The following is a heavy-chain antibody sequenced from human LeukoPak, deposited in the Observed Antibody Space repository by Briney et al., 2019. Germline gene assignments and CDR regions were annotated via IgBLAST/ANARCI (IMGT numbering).Heavy chain of an antibody. CDR2: ISSSSSYI. Sequence: GGSLRLSCAASGFTFSSYSMNWVRQAPGKGLEWVSSISSSSSYIYYADSVKGRFTISRDNSKNTLYLQMNSLRAEDTAVYYCAKKFTALRFLEWLSPNYFDYWGQGTLVTVSS. V-gene: IGHV3-21*04. J-gene: IGHJ4*02. CDR1: GFTFSSYS. D-gene: IGHD3-3*01. CDR3: AKKFTALRFLEWLSPNYFDY.